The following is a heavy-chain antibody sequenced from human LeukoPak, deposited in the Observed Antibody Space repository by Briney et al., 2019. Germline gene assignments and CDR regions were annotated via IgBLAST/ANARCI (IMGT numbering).Heavy chain of an antibody. CDR1: GGSISGYY. CDR3: ARGLHYYYYMDV. V-gene: IGHV4-34*01. CDR2: VNHIGNT. Sequence: SETLSLTCGVYGGSISGYYWSYIRQSPGKGLEWIGEVNHIGNTNYNPSLRSRVIISVDTSKNQLSLRLSSVTAADTAVYYCARGLHYYYYMDVWGGGTTVTVSS. J-gene: IGHJ6*03.